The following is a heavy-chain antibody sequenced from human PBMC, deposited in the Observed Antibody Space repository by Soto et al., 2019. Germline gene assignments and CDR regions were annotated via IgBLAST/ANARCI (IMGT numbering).Heavy chain of an antibody. V-gene: IGHV4-30-2*01. CDR2: IYHNGNT. Sequence: SETLSLTCAVSGGSISRGGYSWSWIRQPPGKGLEWIGYIYHNGNTNYNPSLKSRVTISVDTSKNQFSLNLSSVTAADTAVYYCARHYGSGTYPFDYWGQGTLATVSS. D-gene: IGHD3-10*01. J-gene: IGHJ4*02. CDR1: GGSISRGGYS. CDR3: ARHYGSGTYPFDY.